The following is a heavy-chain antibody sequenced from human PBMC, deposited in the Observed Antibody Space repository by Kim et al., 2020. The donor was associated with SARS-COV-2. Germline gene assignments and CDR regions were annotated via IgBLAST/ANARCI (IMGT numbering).Heavy chain of an antibody. CDR2: INPSGGST. J-gene: IGHJ5*02. Sequence: ASVKVSCKASGYTFTSYYMHWVRQAPGQGLEWMGIINPSGGSTSYAQKFQGRVTMTRDTSTSTVYMELSSLRSEDTAVYYCARDRLSPGYCSGGSCYSDWFDPWGQGTLVTVSS. V-gene: IGHV1-46*01. CDR3: ARDRLSPGYCSGGSCYSDWFDP. CDR1: GYTFTSYY. D-gene: IGHD2-15*01.